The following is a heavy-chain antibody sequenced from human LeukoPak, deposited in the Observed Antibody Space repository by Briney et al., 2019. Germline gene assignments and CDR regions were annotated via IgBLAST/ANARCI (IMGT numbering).Heavy chain of an antibody. V-gene: IGHV1-69*04. CDR2: IIPILGIA. CDR1: GGTFSSYA. CDR3: ARGLYSYGISLDI. Sequence: SVKVSCKASGGTFSSYAISWVRQAPGQGLEWMGRIIPILGIANYAQKFQGRVTITAVKSTSTAYMELSSLRSEDTAVYYCARGLYSYGISLDIWGQGTMVTVSS. D-gene: IGHD5-18*01. J-gene: IGHJ3*02.